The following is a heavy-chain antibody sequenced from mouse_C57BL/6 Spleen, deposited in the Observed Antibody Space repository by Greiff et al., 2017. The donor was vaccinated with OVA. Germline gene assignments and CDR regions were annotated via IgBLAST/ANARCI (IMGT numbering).Heavy chain of an antibody. CDR2: IDPSDSYT. CDR3: ASTTVVYFDY. J-gene: IGHJ2*01. CDR1: GYTFTSYW. Sequence: VQLQQPGAELVKPGASVKLSCKASGYTFTSYWMQWVKQRPGQGLEWIGEIDPSDSYTNYNQKFKGKATLTVDTSSSTAYMQLSSLTSEDSAVYYCASTTVVYFDYWGQGTTLTVSS. D-gene: IGHD1-1*01. V-gene: IGHV1-50*01.